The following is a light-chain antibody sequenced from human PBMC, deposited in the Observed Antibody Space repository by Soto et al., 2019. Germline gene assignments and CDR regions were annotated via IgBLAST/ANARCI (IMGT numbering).Light chain of an antibody. V-gene: IGKV3-15*01. Sequence: EIVMTQSPATLSVSPGERATLSCRASQSVSSNLAWYQQKPGQAPRLLIYGASTRATGIPARLSGSGSGTEFTLTISSLQSEDFAVYYCQQYNNWIRTFGQGTKVDIK. J-gene: IGKJ1*01. CDR2: GAS. CDR3: QQYNNWIRT. CDR1: QSVSSN.